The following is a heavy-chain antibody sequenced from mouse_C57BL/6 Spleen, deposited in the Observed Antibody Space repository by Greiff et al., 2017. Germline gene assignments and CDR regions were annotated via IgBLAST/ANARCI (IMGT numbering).Heavy chain of an antibody. Sequence: VQLKESGAELVRPGASVKLSCTASGFNIKDDYMHWVKQRPEQGLEWIGWIDPENGDTEYASKFQGKATITADTSSNTAYLQLSSLTSEDTAVYYCTTRGNYVYWGQGTTLTVSS. CDR2: IDPENGDT. CDR3: TTRGNYVY. CDR1: GFNIKDDY. D-gene: IGHD2-1*01. J-gene: IGHJ2*01. V-gene: IGHV14-4*01.